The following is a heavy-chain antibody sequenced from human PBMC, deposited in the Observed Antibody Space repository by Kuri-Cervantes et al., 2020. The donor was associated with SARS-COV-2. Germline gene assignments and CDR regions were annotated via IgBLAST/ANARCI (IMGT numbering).Heavy chain of an antibody. Sequence: GGSLRLSCAASGFTFSSYAMHWVRQAPGQGLEWMGWINPNSGGTNYAQKFQGRVTMTRDTSISTAYMELSRLRSDDTAVYYCARGDRGYDPIGQGTLVTVSS. CDR3: ARGDRGYDP. CDR2: INPNSGGT. V-gene: IGHV1-2*02. J-gene: IGHJ5*02. D-gene: IGHD5-12*01. CDR1: GFTFSSYA.